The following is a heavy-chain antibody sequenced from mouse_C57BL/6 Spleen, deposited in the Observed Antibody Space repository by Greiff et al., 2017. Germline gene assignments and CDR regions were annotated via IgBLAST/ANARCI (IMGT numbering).Heavy chain of an antibody. V-gene: IGHV5-17*01. CDR3: ASEGAPYAMDD. Sequence: EVMLVESGGGLVKPGGSLKLSCAASGFTFSDYGMHWVRQAPEKGLEWVAYISGGSSTIYYADTVKGRFTISRDNAKNTLFLQMTSLRSEDTAMYYCASEGAPYAMDDWGQGTSVTVSS. J-gene: IGHJ4*01. CDR1: GFTFSDYG. CDR2: ISGGSSTI.